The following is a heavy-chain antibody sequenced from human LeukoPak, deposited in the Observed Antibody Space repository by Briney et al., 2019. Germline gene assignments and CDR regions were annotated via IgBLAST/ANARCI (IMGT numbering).Heavy chain of an antibody. J-gene: IGHJ4*02. V-gene: IGHV3-21*01. CDR3: ARDDYGDYQTFDY. CDR1: GFTFSSYS. Sequence: GGSLRLSCAASGFTFSSYSVNWVRQAPGKGLEWVSSISSSSSYIYYADSVKGRFTISRDNAKNSLYLQMNSLRAEDTAVYYCARDDYGDYQTFDYWGQGTLVTVSS. CDR2: ISSSSSYI. D-gene: IGHD4-17*01.